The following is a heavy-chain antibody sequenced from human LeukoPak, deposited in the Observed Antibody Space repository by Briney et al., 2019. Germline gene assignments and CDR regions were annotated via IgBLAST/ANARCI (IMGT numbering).Heavy chain of an antibody. D-gene: IGHD5-12*01. Sequence: PGGSLRLSCAASGFSLSRYYMSWVRQAPGKGLEWVSVLFSGGDTYYADSVKDRFSISRDRSRETLFLQMNSLRADDTAVCYCARQGYDSGFDYWGHGTMVTVSS. J-gene: IGHJ4*01. CDR2: LFSGGDT. V-gene: IGHV3-66*04. CDR1: GFSLSRYY. CDR3: ARQGYDSGFDY.